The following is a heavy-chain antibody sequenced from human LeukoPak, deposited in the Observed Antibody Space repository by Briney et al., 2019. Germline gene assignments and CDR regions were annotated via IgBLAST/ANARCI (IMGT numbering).Heavy chain of an antibody. CDR3: AKDDPVLEY. CDR1: GFSYSTFG. V-gene: IGHV3-30*18. Sequence: LRLSCAASGFSYSTFGMHWVRQTPGKGLEWVSHISKDESNTYYADSVKGRFTISRDSSKNTLFLQMNSLRVEDTAVYYCAKDDPVLEYWGQGTLVTVSS. J-gene: IGHJ4*02. CDR2: ISKDESNT.